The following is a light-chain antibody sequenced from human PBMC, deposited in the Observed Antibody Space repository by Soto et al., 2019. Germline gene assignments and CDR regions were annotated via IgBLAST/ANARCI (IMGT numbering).Light chain of an antibody. V-gene: IGLV1-40*01. CDR1: SSNIGAGYD. CDR2: GNS. CDR3: QSYAV. Sequence: QAVVTQPPSVSGAPGQRVTISCTGSSSNIGAGYDVHWYQQLPGTAPKLLIYGNSNRPSGVPDRFSGSKSGTSASLAITGLQAEDEADYYCQSYAVFGGGTQLTVL. J-gene: IGLJ2*01.